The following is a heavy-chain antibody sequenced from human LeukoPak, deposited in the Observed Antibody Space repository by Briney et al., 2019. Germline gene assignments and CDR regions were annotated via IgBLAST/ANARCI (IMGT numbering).Heavy chain of an antibody. CDR1: GFTFTNYW. J-gene: IGHJ4*02. CDR3: TTGVMITFGGVIVFDY. D-gene: IGHD3-16*02. Sequence: PGGSLRLSCAASGFTFTNYWMYWVRQAPGKGLEWVGRIKSKTDGGTTDYAAPVKGRFTISRDDSKNTLYLQMNSLKTEDTAVYYCTTGVMITFGGVIVFDYWGQGTLVTVSS. CDR2: IKSKTDGGTT. V-gene: IGHV3-15*01.